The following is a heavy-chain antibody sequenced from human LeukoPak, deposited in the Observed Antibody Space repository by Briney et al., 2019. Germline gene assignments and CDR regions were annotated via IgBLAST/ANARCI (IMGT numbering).Heavy chain of an antibody. J-gene: IGHJ4*02. D-gene: IGHD4-23*01. CDR2: IYIDGSST. Sequence: GGSLRLSCAASGFTFSSYWMHWVRQAPGKGLVWVSRIYIDGSSTSYADSVKGRFTISRDNSKNTLFLQMNSLRAEDTAVCYCAKDRATVVTRAFDYWGQGTLVTVSS. CDR1: GFTFSSYW. CDR3: AKDRATVVTRAFDY. V-gene: IGHV3-74*01.